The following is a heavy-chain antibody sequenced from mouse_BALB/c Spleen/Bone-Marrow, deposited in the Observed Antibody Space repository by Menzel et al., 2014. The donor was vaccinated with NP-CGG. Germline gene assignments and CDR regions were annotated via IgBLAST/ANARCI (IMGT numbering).Heavy chain of an antibody. V-gene: IGHV14-3*02. CDR3: ATMITDWYFDV. D-gene: IGHD2-4*01. J-gene: IGHJ1*01. CDR2: IDPANGNT. Sequence: VQLKQSGAELVKPGASVKLSCTASGFNIKDTYMHWVKQRPEQGLEWIGRIDPANGNTKYDPKFQGKATITADTSSNTAYLQLSSLTSEDTAVYYCATMITDWYFDVWGAGTTVTVS. CDR1: GFNIKDTY.